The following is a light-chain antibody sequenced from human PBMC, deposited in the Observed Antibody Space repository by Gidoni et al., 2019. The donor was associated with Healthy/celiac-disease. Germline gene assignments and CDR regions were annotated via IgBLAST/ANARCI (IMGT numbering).Light chain of an antibody. J-gene: IGKJ1*01. V-gene: IGKV3-15*01. CDR1: QSVSRD. Sequence: ERERTQPPVTLSVSPGERATLSFRASQSVSRDLPWYQPKPGQAPSPLISVASTRATGIPARFSGSGSGTEFTLTISSLQSEDFAVYYCQQYNNWLTFGQGTKVEIK. CDR2: VAS. CDR3: QQYNNWLT.